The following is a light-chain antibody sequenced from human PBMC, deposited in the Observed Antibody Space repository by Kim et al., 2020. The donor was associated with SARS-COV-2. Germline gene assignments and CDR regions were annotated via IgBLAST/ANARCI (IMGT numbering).Light chain of an antibody. Sequence: DIQMTQSPSSLSASVGDRVTITCRASQGIRNALGWFQQRPGKAPKRLIFAASSLQSGVPSRFSGSGSGTEFTLTISSLQPEDFATYYCLQHSTYPLTFGAGTKVDIK. CDR2: AAS. CDR1: QGIRNA. V-gene: IGKV1-17*01. CDR3: LQHSTYPLT. J-gene: IGKJ4*01.